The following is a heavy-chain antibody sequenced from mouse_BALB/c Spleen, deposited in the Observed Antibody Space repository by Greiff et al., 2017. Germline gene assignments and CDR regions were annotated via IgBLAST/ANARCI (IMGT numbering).Heavy chain of an antibody. CDR1: GFTFSDYY. V-gene: IGHV5-4*02. CDR2: ISDGGSYT. J-gene: IGHJ3*01. Sequence: EVKLVESGGGLVKPGGSLKLSCAASGFTFSDYYMYWVRQTPEKRLEWVATISDGGSYTYYPDSVKGRFTISRDNAKNNLYLQMSSLKSEDTAMYYCARVGGWRLAYWGQGTLVTVSA. D-gene: IGHD2-3*01. CDR3: ARVGGWRLAY.